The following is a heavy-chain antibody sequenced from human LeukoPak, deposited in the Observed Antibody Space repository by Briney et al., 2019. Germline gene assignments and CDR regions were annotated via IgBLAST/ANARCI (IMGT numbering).Heavy chain of an antibody. D-gene: IGHD1-26*01. J-gene: IGHJ4*02. Sequence: PSETLSLTCTVSGDSINNFAWSWIRQSPGKGLEWIGCIFKDGNTNYNPSLKSRVTISVDTSKNQFSLKLSSVTAADTAVYYCASGTRRAVDYWGQGTLVTVSS. V-gene: IGHV4-59*01. CDR1: GDSINNFA. CDR2: IFKDGNT. CDR3: ASGTRRAVDY.